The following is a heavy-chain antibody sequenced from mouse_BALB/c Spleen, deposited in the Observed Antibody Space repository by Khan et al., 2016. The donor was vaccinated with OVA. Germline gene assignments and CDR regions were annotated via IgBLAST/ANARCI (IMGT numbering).Heavy chain of an antibody. V-gene: IGHV9-3*02. CDR2: INTNTGEP. CDR3: ARGNYYGSNSWFAY. CDR1: GYTFTNYG. J-gene: IGHJ3*01. Sequence: QIQLVQSGPELKKPGETVKISCKASGYTFTNYGINWVKQAPGKGLKWMGWINTNTGEPTYAEEFKGRFAFSLETSASTAYLQLNNLKNEDTATYFSARGNYYGSNSWFAYWGQGTLVTVSA. D-gene: IGHD1-1*01.